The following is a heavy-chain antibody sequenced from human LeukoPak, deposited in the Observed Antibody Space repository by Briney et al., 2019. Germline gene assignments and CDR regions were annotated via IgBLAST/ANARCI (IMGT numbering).Heavy chain of an antibody. D-gene: IGHD3-22*01. CDR3: VKSIYYDSSGPSDY. CDR2: ISWNSGSI. V-gene: IGHV3-9*03. Sequence: GGSLRLSCAASGFTFDDYAMHWVRQAPGKGLEWVSGISWNSGSIGYADSVKGRFTISRDNAKNSLYLQMNSLRPEDMALYYCVKSIYYDSSGPSDYWGQGTLVTVSS. CDR1: GFTFDDYA. J-gene: IGHJ4*02.